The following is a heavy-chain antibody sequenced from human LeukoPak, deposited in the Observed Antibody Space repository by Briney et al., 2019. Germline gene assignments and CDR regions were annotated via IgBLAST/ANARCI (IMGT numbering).Heavy chain of an antibody. CDR3: ARDGVSGNYGMDV. CDR2: IYYSGST. Sequence: PSETLSLTCTVSGGSISSSSYYWGWIRQPPGKGLEWIGSIYYSGSTYYNPSLKSRVTISVDTSKNQFSLKLSSVTAADTAVYYCARDGVSGNYGMDVWGQGTTVTVSS. J-gene: IGHJ6*02. D-gene: IGHD2-8*01. CDR1: GGSISSSSYY. V-gene: IGHV4-39*02.